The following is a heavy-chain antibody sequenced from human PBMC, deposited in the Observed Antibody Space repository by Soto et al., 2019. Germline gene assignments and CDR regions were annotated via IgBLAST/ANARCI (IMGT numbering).Heavy chain of an antibody. J-gene: IGHJ5*02. CDR1: GVTIRRFT. CDR2: ISSNSAYI. CDR3: TRDAARDSSGRGWYDP. Sequence: GGPLRPSHAASGVTIRRFTMTLVRHAPGKGLEWVSTISSNSAYIYYTDALRGRFTISRDTAQNSLHLQMTNLRAEDTAVYYLTRDAARDSSGRGWYDPWGTGSLVT. D-gene: IGHD6-25*01. V-gene: IGHV3-21*01.